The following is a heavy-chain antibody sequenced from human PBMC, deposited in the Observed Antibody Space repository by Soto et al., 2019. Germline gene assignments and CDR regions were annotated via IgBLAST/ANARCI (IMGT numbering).Heavy chain of an antibody. Sequence: ASVKVSCKASGHTFTGYYMHWVRQAPGQGLEWMGWINPNSGGTNYAQKFQGWVTMTRDTSISTAYMELSRLRSDDTAVYYCARDRYDILTGYVRYGMDVWGQGTTVTVSS. CDR2: INPNSGGT. V-gene: IGHV1-2*04. D-gene: IGHD3-9*01. J-gene: IGHJ6*02. CDR1: GHTFTGYY. CDR3: ARDRYDILTGYVRYGMDV.